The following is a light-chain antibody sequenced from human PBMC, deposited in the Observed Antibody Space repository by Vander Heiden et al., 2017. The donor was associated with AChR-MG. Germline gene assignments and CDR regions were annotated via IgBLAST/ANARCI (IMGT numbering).Light chain of an antibody. J-gene: IGKJ2*01. CDR1: QSVSSY. V-gene: IGKV3-11*01. CDR3: QQRNDWPPMYT. Sequence: EIVLTQSPATLSLSPGERATLSCRASQSVSSYLAWYQQKPGQAARLLIYDASNRATGIPARFSGSGSGTDFTLTISSLEPEDFAVYYCQQRNDWPPMYTFGQGTKLEIK. CDR2: DAS.